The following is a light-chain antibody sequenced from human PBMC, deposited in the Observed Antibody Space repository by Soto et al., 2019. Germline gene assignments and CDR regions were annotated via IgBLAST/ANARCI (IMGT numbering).Light chain of an antibody. CDR2: DVS. CDR3: SSYTSSSTLLYVV. Sequence: QSVLTQPASVSGSPGQSITISCTGTSSNVGGYNYVSWYQQHPGKAPKLMIYDVSNRPSGVSNRFSGSKSGNTASLTISGLQVEDEADSYCSSYTSSSTLLYVVFGGGTKLTVL. CDR1: SSNVGGYNY. V-gene: IGLV2-14*01. J-gene: IGLJ2*01.